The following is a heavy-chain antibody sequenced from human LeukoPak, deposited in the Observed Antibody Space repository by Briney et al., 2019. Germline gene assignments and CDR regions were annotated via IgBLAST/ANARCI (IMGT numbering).Heavy chain of an antibody. CDR2: IYPRGSDI. D-gene: IGHD6-6*01. V-gene: IGHV5-51*01. CDR3: ARQVDSSSSQGFAY. J-gene: IGHJ4*02. CDR1: GYSFTNYW. Sequence: GEALKISFKGSGYSFTNYWIGWVRQVPGKGLEWMGIIYPRGSDIRYPPSFQRQVTISADNSITPAYLKWSSRKDSDTAMYYCARQVDSSSSQGFAYWGQGTLVTVSS.